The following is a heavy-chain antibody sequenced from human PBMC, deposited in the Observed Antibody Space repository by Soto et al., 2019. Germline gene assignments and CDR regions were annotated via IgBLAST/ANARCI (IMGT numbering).Heavy chain of an antibody. V-gene: IGHV4-4*02. D-gene: IGHD2-2*01. CDR3: ARSCSTTPYYFDY. CDR2: IYHSGSI. CDR1: GGSISSGNW. Sequence: QVQLQESGPGLVKASGTLSLTCAVSGGSISSGNWWSWVRQPPGKGLEWIGEIYHSGSINYNVSLERRVTMSVDKSNNQFSLRLNSVTAADTAVYYCARSCSTTPYYFDYWGQGTLVTVSS. J-gene: IGHJ4*02.